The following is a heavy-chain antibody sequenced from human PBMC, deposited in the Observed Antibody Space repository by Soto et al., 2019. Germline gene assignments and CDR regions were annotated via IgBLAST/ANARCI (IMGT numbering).Heavy chain of an antibody. V-gene: IGHV3-23*01. CDR1: GFTFSSCA. CDR2: IIDSGGST. CDR3: AKGGSDYYYYGVDV. Sequence: EVQLLESGGGLVQPGGSLRLSCAASGFTFSSCAMGWVRQAPGKGLEWVSDIIDSGGSTYYADSVKGRFTISRDNXXSTLYMQMNSLSAEDTALYYWAKGGSDYYYYGVDVWGQGTTVTVSS. J-gene: IGHJ6*02.